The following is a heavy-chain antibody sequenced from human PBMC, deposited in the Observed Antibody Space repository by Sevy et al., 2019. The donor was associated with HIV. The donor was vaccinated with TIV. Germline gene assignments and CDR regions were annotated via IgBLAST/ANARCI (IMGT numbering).Heavy chain of an antibody. CDR2: ISGSGGST. Sequence: GGSLRLSCAASGFTFSSYAMSWVRQAPGKGLEWVSAISGSGGSTYYADSVKGRFTISRDNSKNTLYLQMNSLRAEDTAVYYCAKGYSSCSYVHNWFGPWGQGTLVTVSS. D-gene: IGHD6-13*01. J-gene: IGHJ5*02. V-gene: IGHV3-23*01. CDR1: GFTFSSYA. CDR3: AKGYSSCSYVHNWFGP.